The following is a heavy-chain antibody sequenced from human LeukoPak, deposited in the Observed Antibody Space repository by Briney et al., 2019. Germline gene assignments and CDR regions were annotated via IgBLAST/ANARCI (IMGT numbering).Heavy chain of an antibody. CDR3: ARVTSYCSSTSCHIGYYYYGMDV. D-gene: IGHD2-2*01. Sequence: SVKVSCKASGGTFSSYATSWVRQAPGQGLEWMGGIIPIFGTANYAQKFQGRVTITADESTSTAYMELSSLRSEDTAVYYCARVTSYCSSTSCHIGYYYYGMDVWGQGTTVTVSS. V-gene: IGHV1-69*13. CDR1: GGTFSSYA. J-gene: IGHJ6*02. CDR2: IIPIFGTA.